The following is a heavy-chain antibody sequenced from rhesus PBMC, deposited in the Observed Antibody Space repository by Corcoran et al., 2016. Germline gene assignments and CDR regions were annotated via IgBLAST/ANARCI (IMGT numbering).Heavy chain of an antibody. J-gene: IGHJ6*01. CDR1: GGSISSNY. V-gene: IGHV4-173*01. D-gene: IGHD4-29*01. CDR3: ARHGSVAGPGGLDS. CDR2: ISGSGGST. Sequence: QLQLQESGPGLVQPSETLSLTCAVSGGSISSNYWSWIRQPPGKGLEWFGRISGSGGSTEYNPSLKSRVTIATDTSKNQFSLKLSSVTAADTAVYYCARHGSVAGPGGLDSWGQGVVVTVSS.